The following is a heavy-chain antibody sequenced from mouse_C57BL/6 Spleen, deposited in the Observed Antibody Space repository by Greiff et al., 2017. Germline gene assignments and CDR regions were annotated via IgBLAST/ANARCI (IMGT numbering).Heavy chain of an antibody. Sequence: VQLQQSGAELVRPGASVTLSCKASGYTFTDYEMHWVKQTPVHGLEWIGAIDPETGGTAYNQKFKGKAILTADKSSSTAYMELRSLTSEDSAVYYCTRRGYYGNYGWYFDVWGTGTTVTVSS. V-gene: IGHV1-15*01. D-gene: IGHD2-1*01. CDR2: IDPETGGT. CDR3: TRRGYYGNYGWYFDV. CDR1: GYTFTDYE. J-gene: IGHJ1*03.